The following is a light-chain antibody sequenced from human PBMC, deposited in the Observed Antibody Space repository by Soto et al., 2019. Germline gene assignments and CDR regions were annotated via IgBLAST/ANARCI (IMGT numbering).Light chain of an antibody. Sequence: DIQMTQSPSSLSASVGARVTITCRASRSISDSLAWYQQKPGRAPNLLIFDASSLQSGVPSRFSGSGSGTEFTLTISSLQPDDFATYYCQHYTIYPYTFGQGTKVEIK. CDR3: QHYTIYPYT. CDR2: DAS. CDR1: RSISDS. V-gene: IGKV1-5*01. J-gene: IGKJ2*01.